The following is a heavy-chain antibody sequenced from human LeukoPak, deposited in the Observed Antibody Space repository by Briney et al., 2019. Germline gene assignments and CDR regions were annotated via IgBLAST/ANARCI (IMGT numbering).Heavy chain of an antibody. CDR1: GYSFTSYW. Sequence: GESLKTSCKGSGYSFTSYWIGWVRQMPGKGLEWMGIIYPGDSDTRYSPSFQGQVTISADKPLSTAYLQWSSLKASDTAMYYCARGSGSYHTAYMNWGQGSPVTVSS. CDR3: ARGSGSYHTAYMN. CDR2: IYPGDSDT. V-gene: IGHV5-51*04. J-gene: IGHJ4*02. D-gene: IGHD1-26*01.